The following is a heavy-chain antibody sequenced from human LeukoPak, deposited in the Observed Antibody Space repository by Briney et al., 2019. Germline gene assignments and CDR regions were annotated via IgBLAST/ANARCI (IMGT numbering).Heavy chain of an antibody. Sequence: SETLSLTCTVSGGSISSGDYYWNWIRQPPGKGLEWIGYIYYSGNTYYSPSLKSRVTISIDTSKNQFSLKLNSVTAADTAVYYCARGSAAMLHDFDYWGQGTLVTVSS. CDR1: GGSISSGDYY. D-gene: IGHD2-2*01. CDR3: ARGSAAMLHDFDY. CDR2: IYYSGNT. V-gene: IGHV4-30-4*01. J-gene: IGHJ4*02.